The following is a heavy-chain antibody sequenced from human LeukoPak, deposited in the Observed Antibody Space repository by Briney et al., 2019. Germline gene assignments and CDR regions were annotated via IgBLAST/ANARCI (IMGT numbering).Heavy chain of an antibody. J-gene: IGHJ4*02. CDR3: AKDLSSSSWYVGNFDY. D-gene: IGHD6-13*01. V-gene: IGHV3-30*18. Sequence: GGSLRLSCAASGFTFSSYGMHWVRQAPGKGLEWVAVISYVGSNKYYADSGKGRFTIARDNSKNTLYLQMNRLRAEDTAVYYCAKDLSSSSWYVGNFDYWGQGTLVTVSS. CDR2: ISYVGSNK. CDR1: GFTFSSYG.